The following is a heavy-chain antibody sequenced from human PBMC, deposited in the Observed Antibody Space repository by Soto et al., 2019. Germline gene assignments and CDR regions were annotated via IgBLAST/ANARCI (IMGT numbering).Heavy chain of an antibody. CDR3: ARGEGRLVGTWFDP. J-gene: IGHJ5*02. Sequence: SETLSLTCDVYGGSFSRYYWNWIRQPPGKGLEWLGEINHSGSTNYNPSLESRVTISLDTSKAQFSLKLTSVTAADTAVYYCARGEGRLVGTWFDPWGQGTLVTVSS. D-gene: IGHD5-12*01. CDR2: INHSGST. V-gene: IGHV4-34*01. CDR1: GGSFSRYY.